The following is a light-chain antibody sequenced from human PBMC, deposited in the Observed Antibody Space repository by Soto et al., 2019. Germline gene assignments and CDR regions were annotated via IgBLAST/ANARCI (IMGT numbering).Light chain of an antibody. CDR1: SSDIGSYDL. J-gene: IGLJ2*01. V-gene: IGLV2-23*02. Sequence: QSVLTQPASVSGSPGQSITISCTGTSSDIGSYDLVSWYQQHPGNAPRLIIYEVNKRPSGVSNRFSGSKSGNTASLTVSGLQAEDGVEYYCCSYATTTLFGGVTKLTVL. CDR3: CSYATTTL. CDR2: EVN.